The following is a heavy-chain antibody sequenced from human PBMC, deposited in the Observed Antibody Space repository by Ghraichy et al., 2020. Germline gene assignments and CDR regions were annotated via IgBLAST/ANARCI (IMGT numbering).Heavy chain of an antibody. V-gene: IGHV4-31*03. CDR2: IYYSGST. D-gene: IGHD2-21*02. CDR1: GGSISSGGYY. J-gene: IGHJ4*02. CDR3: ARDSRRGGDSKIDY. Sequence: TLSLTCTVSGGSISSGGYYWSWIRQHPGKGLEWIGYIYYSGSTYYNPSLKSRVTISVDTSKNQFSLKLSSVTAADTAVYYSARDSRRGGDSKIDYWGQGTLVTVSS.